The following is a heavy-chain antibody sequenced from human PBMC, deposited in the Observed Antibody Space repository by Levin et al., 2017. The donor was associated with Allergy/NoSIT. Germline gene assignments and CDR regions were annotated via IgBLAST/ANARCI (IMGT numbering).Heavy chain of an antibody. CDR2: INSDGGSA. CDR1: GFTFSNYW. CDR3: SMIFFGLCLVWGWFDA. D-gene: IGHD3-10*02. V-gene: IGHV3-74*01. Sequence: PGGSLRLSCAASGFTFSNYWMHWVRQVPRKGLVWVARINSDGGSAYYADFVKGRFTVSRDNAKNTLYLQMNSLRAEDTALYYFSMIFFGLCLVWGWFDAWGQGTLVTVSS. J-gene: IGHJ5*02.